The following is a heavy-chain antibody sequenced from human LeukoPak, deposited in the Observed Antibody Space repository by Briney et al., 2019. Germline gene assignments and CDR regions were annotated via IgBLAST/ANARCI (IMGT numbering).Heavy chain of an antibody. CDR2: MNPNSGNT. V-gene: IGHV1-8*01. Sequence: GASVKDSCKASGYTFTSYDIKWVRQATGQGLEWMGWMNPNSGNTGYAQKFQGRVTMTRNTSISTAYMELSSLRSEDTAVYYCARAYSSSFHAPLRYWGQGTLVTVSS. CDR1: GYTFTSYD. D-gene: IGHD6-6*01. CDR3: ARAYSSSFHAPLRY. J-gene: IGHJ4*02.